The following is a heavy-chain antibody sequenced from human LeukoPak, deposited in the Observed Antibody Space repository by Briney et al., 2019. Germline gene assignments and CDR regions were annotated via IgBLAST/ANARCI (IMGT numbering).Heavy chain of an antibody. D-gene: IGHD2-2*01. CDR2: MYHSGST. CDR1: GYSICSGYY. J-gene: IGHJ4*02. Sequence: SETLSLTCAVSGYSICSGYYWGWIRQPPGKGLEWIGSMYHSGSTYYNPSLKSRVTISVDTSKNQFSLKLSSVTAADTAVYYCARPVVPYYFDYWGQGTLVTVSS. V-gene: IGHV4-38-2*01. CDR3: ARPVVPYYFDY.